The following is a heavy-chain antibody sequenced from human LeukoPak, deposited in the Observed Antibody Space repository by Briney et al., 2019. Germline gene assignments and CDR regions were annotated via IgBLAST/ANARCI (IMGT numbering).Heavy chain of an antibody. Sequence: ASVKVSCKASGYTFTGYYMHWVRQAPGQGLEWLGIINPNGGRTAYAQNFQGRVSMTRDTSTTTVYMELSSLRSDDTAVYHCARDGSGVWFDYWGQGTLVTVSS. D-gene: IGHD3-10*01. CDR3: ARDGSGVWFDY. V-gene: IGHV1-46*01. CDR2: INPNGGRT. J-gene: IGHJ4*02. CDR1: GYTFTGYY.